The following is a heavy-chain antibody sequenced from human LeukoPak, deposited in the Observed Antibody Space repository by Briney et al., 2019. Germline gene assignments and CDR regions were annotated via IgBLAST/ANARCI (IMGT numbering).Heavy chain of an antibody. D-gene: IGHD3-10*01. CDR3: ARFPRHYYGSGSYSLLLYGMDV. V-gene: IGHV5-51*01. CDR1: GYSFTSYW. J-gene: IGHJ6*02. Sequence: GESLKISCKGSGYSFTSYWIGWVRQMPGKGLEWMGIIYPGDSDPRYSPSFQGQVTISADKSISTAYLQWSSLKASDTAMYYYARFPRHYYGSGSYSLLLYGMDVWGQGTTVTVSS. CDR2: IYPGDSDP.